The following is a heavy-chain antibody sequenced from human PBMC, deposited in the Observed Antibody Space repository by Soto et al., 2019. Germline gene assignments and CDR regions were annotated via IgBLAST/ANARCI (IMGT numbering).Heavy chain of an antibody. CDR3: ARVGVYDSSGYYSRGVDF. Sequence: GGSLRLSCAASGFTFSSYDMHWVRQATGKGLEWVSAIGTAGDTYYPGSVKGRFTISRENAKNSLYLQMNSLRAEDTAVYYCARVGVYDSSGYYSRGVDFWGQGTKVTVSS. CDR2: IGTAGDT. J-gene: IGHJ6*01. CDR1: GFTFSSYD. V-gene: IGHV3-13*01. D-gene: IGHD3-22*01.